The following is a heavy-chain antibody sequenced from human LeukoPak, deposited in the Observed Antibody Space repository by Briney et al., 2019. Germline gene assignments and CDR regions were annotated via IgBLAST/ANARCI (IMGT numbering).Heavy chain of an antibody. J-gene: IGHJ6*04. CDR1: GGSFSGYY. Sequence: TCAXXGGSFSGYYWSWIRQPPGKGLEWIGEVNHSGSTNYNPSLTSRVTISVDTSKNQFSLKLSSVTAADTAVYYCARGRPLATVTTYYYYYYGMDVWGKGTTATVSS. V-gene: IGHV4-34*01. D-gene: IGHD4-17*01. CDR2: VNHSGST. CDR3: ARGRPLATVTTYYYYYYGMDV.